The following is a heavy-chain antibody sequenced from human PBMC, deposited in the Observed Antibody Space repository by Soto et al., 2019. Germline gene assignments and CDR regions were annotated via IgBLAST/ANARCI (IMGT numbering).Heavy chain of an antibody. CDR2: ISPYNGNT. CDR3: ARDRQCAL. CDR1: GYTFTSYG. J-gene: IGHJ4*02. Sequence: GASVKVSCKASGYTFTSYGISWVRQAPGQGLKWMGWISPYNGNTNYAQNLQGRVTMTTDTSTSTAYMELMRLRSDDTAVYYCARDRQCALWGQGTLVTVSS. V-gene: IGHV1-18*01.